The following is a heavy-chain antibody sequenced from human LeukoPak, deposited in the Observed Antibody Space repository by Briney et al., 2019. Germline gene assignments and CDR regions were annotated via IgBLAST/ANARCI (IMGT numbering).Heavy chain of an antibody. CDR1: GYTFTTYG. J-gene: IGHJ4*02. V-gene: IGHV1-18*01. CDR3: GGGLFGELVFDY. D-gene: IGHD3-10*01. CDR2: ISTDSGDT. Sequence: ASVKLSCKASGYTFTTYGMTWVRQAPGQGLEWMGWISTDSGDTEYAQKFQGRVTMTTETSTTTAYMEMSSLKSDDTAVYFCGGGLFGELVFDYWGEGTLVSVSS.